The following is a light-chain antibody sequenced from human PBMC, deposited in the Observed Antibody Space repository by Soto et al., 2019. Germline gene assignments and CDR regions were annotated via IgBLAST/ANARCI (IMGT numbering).Light chain of an antibody. CDR1: SSDVGSYNR. J-gene: IGLJ1*01. CDR2: EVS. V-gene: IGLV2-18*02. CDR3: SSYTSSSTHYV. Sequence: QSVLTQPPSVSGSPGQSVTISCTGTSSDVGSYNRVSWYQQPPGTAPKLMIYEVSNRPSGVPDRFSGSKSGNTASLTISGLQAEDEADYYCSSYTSSSTHYVFGIGTKVTVL.